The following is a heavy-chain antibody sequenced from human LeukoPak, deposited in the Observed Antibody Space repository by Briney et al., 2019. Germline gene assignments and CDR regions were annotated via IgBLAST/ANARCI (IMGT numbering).Heavy chain of an antibody. D-gene: IGHD2-2*01. CDR1: GGSFSGYY. CDR2: INHSGST. Sequence: SETLSLTCAAYGGSFSGYYWSWIRQPPGKGLEWIGEINHSGSTNYNPSLKSRVTISVDTSKNQFSLKLSSVTAADTAVYYCARQIVVVHSRDCYYYYMDVWGKGTTVTISS. V-gene: IGHV4-34*01. J-gene: IGHJ6*03. CDR3: ARQIVVVHSRDCYYYYMDV.